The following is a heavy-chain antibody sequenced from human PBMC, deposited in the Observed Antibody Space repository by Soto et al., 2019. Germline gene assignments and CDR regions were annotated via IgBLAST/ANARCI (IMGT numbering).Heavy chain of an antibody. D-gene: IGHD3-16*02. Sequence: QVQLQESGPGLVKPSQTLSLTCSVSGGSISGGYYWSWIRQYPGKGLEWIGCIYYTGRTYYNPSLKGRIAISVDTSKNQFSLKLSSVTAADTAMYYCARPMRLGELSLGYWGQGILVTVSS. J-gene: IGHJ4*02. CDR2: IYYTGRT. CDR1: GGSISGGYY. V-gene: IGHV4-31*03. CDR3: ARPMRLGELSLGY.